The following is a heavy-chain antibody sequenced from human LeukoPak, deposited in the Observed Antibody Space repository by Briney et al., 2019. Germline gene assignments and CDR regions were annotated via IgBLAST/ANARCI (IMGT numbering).Heavy chain of an antibody. CDR1: GGSISSSNW. CDR2: IYHSGST. Sequence: SGTLSLTCAVSGGSISSSNWWSWVRQPPGKGLEWIGEIYHSGSTNYNPSLKSRVTISVDKSKNQFSLKLSSVTAADTAVYYCARGSIAAAGTDYYYYMDVWGKGTTVTVSS. J-gene: IGHJ6*03. CDR3: ARGSIAAAGTDYYYYMDV. D-gene: IGHD6-13*01. V-gene: IGHV4-4*02.